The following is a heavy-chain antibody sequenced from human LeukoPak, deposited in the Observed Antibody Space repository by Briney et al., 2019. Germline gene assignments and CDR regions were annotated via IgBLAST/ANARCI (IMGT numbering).Heavy chain of an antibody. Sequence: GGSLRLSCAASGFTVSSNYMSWVRQAPGKGLEWVSVIYSGGSTYYADSVKGRFTISRDNSMNTLYLQMNSLRAEDTAVYYWAREWEQDWGQGTLVTVSS. CDR3: AREWEQD. D-gene: IGHD1/OR15-1a*01. V-gene: IGHV3-53*01. CDR1: GFTVSSNY. CDR2: IYSGGST. J-gene: IGHJ4*02.